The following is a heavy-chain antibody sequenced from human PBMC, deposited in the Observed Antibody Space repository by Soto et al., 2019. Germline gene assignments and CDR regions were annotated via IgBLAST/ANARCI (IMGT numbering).Heavy chain of an antibody. CDR1: GYTFTSYL. J-gene: IGHJ4*02. CDR2: ISAYNGNT. Sequence: QVQLVQSGAEVKKPGASVKVSCKASGYTFTSYLITWGRQAPGQGLEWMGWISAYNGNTLYAQNLQGRATLTTDTSTNTAYVELRSLRSDDTAVYYCARRGYSHDLDYWGQGTLVTVSS. CDR3: ARRGYSHDLDY. V-gene: IGHV1-18*01. D-gene: IGHD5-18*01.